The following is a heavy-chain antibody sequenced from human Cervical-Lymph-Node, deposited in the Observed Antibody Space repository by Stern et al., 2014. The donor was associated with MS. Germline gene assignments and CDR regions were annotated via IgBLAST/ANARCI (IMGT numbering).Heavy chain of an antibody. J-gene: IGHJ6*02. Sequence: SGPTLVKPTQTLTLTCTFSGLSLSTSEVAVGWIRQPPGKALEWLALLYWNDDKYYSPSLKSRLTITKDTSENQVVLTMTNRDPVDTAKYYCAHEVKRSRYGMDVGGRGPTAPVSS. CDR3: AHEVKRSRYGMDV. V-gene: IGHV2-5*01. D-gene: IGHD3-16*02. CDR2: LYWNDDK. CDR1: GLSLSTSEVA.